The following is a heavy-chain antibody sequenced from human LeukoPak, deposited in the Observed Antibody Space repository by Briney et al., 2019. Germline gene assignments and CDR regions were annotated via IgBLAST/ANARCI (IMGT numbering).Heavy chain of an antibody. CDR2: ISSSNSYI. CDR1: GFTFSTYT. D-gene: IGHD1-26*01. CDR3: LRSGSYGGGNFDAFDI. J-gene: IGHJ3*02. V-gene: IGHV3-21*01. Sequence: GGSLRLSCAASGFTFSTYTMNWVRRAPGKGLEWVSSISSSNSYIYYADSVKGRFTISRDNAKNSLYLQMNSLRAEDTAVYYCLRSGSYGGGNFDAFDIWGQGTMVTVSS.